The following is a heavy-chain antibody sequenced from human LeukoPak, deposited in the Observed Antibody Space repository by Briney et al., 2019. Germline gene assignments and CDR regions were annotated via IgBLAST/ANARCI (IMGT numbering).Heavy chain of an antibody. CDR1: GFSVSTNY. D-gene: IGHD6-19*01. CDR2: IHSGSGT. CDR3: ARAYYSSGWFYWYFDL. V-gene: IGHV3-53*01. J-gene: IGHJ2*01. Sequence: GGSLRLSCAASGFSVSTNYMTWVRQPPGKGLEWVSLIHSGSGTYYSDSVKGRFTISRDISKNTLYLQMNSLRAEDTAVYYCARAYYSSGWFYWYFDLWGRATLVTVSS.